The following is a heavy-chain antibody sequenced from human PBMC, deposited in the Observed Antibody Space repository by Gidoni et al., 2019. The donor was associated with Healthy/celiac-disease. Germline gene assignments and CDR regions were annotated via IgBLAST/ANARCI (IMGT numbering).Heavy chain of an antibody. Sequence: QLHLQDSGPGLVNPSETLSLTCTVSGGSFSSSSYYWGWIRQPPGKGLEWIGSIYYSGGTYYNPSLKSRVTISVDTSKNQFSLKLSSVTAADTAVYYCASRPDTAMAYFDYWGQGTLVTVSS. CDR2: IYYSGGT. V-gene: IGHV4-39*01. D-gene: IGHD5-18*01. CDR1: GGSFSSSSYY. J-gene: IGHJ4*02. CDR3: ASRPDTAMAYFDY.